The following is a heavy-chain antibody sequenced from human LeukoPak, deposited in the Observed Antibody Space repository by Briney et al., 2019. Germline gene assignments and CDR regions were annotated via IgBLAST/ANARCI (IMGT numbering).Heavy chain of an antibody. J-gene: IGHJ4*02. CDR1: GYDFSSYG. D-gene: IGHD3-9*01. CDR3: ARDSSFDWSDDY. Sequence: PAASVKVSCKASGYDFSSYGLSWVRRVPGQGLQWMGWISVYDGKTDYGPLQGRVTMTTDTFTGTAYMELRNLRSEDTAIYYCARDSSFDWSDDYWGQGTLVTVSS. CDR2: ISVYDGKT. V-gene: IGHV1-18*01.